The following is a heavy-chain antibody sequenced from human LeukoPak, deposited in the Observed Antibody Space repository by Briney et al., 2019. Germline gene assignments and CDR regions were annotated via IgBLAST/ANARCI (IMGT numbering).Heavy chain of an antibody. CDR1: GGTFSSYA. J-gene: IGHJ4*02. CDR2: IIPILGIA. Sequence: GASVKVSCKASGGTFSSYAISWVRQAPGQGLEWMGRIIPILGIANYAQKFQGRVTITADKSTSTAYMELSSLRSEDTDVYYCASSTRYSNSPYFDYWGQGTLVTVSS. V-gene: IGHV1-69*04. CDR3: ASSTRYSNSPYFDY. D-gene: IGHD4-11*01.